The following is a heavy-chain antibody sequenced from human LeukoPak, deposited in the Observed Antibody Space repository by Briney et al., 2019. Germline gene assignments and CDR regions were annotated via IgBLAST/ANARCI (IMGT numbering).Heavy chain of an antibody. Sequence: SETLSLTCTVSGGSVSSGSHYWSWIRQPPGKRLEWIGYIYYSGSTNYNPSLKSRVTISVDTSRNQFSLKLSSVTAADTAVYYCARVRINWGDFDYWGQGTLVTVSS. V-gene: IGHV4-61*01. CDR3: ARVRINWGDFDY. J-gene: IGHJ4*02. CDR2: IYYSGST. D-gene: IGHD7-27*01. CDR1: GGSVSSGSHY.